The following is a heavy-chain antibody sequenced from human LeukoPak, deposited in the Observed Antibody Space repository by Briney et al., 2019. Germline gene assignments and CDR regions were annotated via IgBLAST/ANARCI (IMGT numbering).Heavy chain of an antibody. CDR3: ARVSGYDWESFYDY. D-gene: IGHD5-12*01. CDR1: GGSFSGYY. CDR2: INHSGST. J-gene: IGHJ4*02. V-gene: IGHV4-34*01. Sequence: SETLSLTCAVYGGSFSGYYWSWIRQPPGKGLEWIGEINHSGSTNYNPSLKSRVTISVDTSKNQFSLNLSSVTAADTAMYYCARVSGYDWESFYDYWGQGSLVTVSS.